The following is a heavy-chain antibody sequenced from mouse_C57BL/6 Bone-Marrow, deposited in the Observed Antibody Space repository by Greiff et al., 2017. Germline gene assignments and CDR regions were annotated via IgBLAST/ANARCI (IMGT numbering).Heavy chain of an antibody. J-gene: IGHJ4*01. V-gene: IGHV3-6*01. Sequence: EVQLQESGPGLVKPSQSLSLTCSVTGYSITSGYYWNWIRQFPGNKLEWMGYISYDGSNNYNPSLKNRISITRDTSKNQFFLKLNSVNTEDTATYYCARGGYLLGHAMDYWGQGTSVTVSS. CDR1: GYSITSGYY. D-gene: IGHD6-1*01. CDR3: ARGGYLLGHAMDY. CDR2: ISYDGSN.